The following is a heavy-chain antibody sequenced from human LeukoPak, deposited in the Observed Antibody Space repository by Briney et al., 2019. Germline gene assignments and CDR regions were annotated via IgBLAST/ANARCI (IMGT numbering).Heavy chain of an antibody. Sequence: SETLSLTCAVYGGSFSGYYWSWIRQPPGKGLEWIGEINHSGSTNYNPSLKSRVTTSVDTSKNQFSLKLSSVTAADTAVYYCARGTMVRGVLSGDYWGQGTLVTVSS. V-gene: IGHV4-34*01. CDR2: INHSGST. D-gene: IGHD3-10*01. CDR1: GGSFSGYY. J-gene: IGHJ4*02. CDR3: ARGTMVRGVLSGDY.